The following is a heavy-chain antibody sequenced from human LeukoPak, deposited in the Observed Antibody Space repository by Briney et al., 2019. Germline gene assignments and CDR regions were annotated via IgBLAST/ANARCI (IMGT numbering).Heavy chain of an antibody. CDR1: GYTFTDYS. D-gene: IGHD5/OR15-5a*01. J-gene: IGHJ4*02. CDR2: ISPNSGAT. Sequence: ASVKVSCKASGYTFTDYSMHWLRQAPGQGLEWMGWISPNSGATNYAQNFQGRVTITRDTSISTAYMELSRLGPDDTAVYYCATSRVRLYYFDLWGQGTLVTVSS. V-gene: IGHV1-2*02. CDR3: ATSRVRLYYFDL.